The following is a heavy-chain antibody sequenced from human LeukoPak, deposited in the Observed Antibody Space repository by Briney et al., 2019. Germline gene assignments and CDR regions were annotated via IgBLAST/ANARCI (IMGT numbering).Heavy chain of an antibody. D-gene: IGHD4-17*01. V-gene: IGHV1-2*02. Sequence: ASVKVSCMASGYTFTGYYMHWVRQAPGQGLEWMGWINPNSGSTNYAQKFQGRVTMTRDTSISTAFMDLSRLRSDDTAVYYCAGRGNYGDYFDYWGRGTLVTVSS. CDR2: INPNSGST. CDR3: AGRGNYGDYFDY. CDR1: GYTFTGYY. J-gene: IGHJ4*02.